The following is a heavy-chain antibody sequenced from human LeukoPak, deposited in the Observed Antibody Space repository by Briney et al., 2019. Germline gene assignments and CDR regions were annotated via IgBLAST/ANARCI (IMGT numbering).Heavy chain of an antibody. CDR2: ISAYNGNT. D-gene: IGHD6-13*01. CDR3: ARKRSVSSSSWEFDY. Sequence: ASVKVSCKASGYTFTSYGISWVRQAPGQGLEWMGWISAYNGNTNYAQKLQGRVTMTTDTSTSTAYMELRSLRSDDTAVYYCARKRSVSSSSWEFDYWGQGTLVTVSS. V-gene: IGHV1-18*01. CDR1: GYTFTSYG. J-gene: IGHJ4*02.